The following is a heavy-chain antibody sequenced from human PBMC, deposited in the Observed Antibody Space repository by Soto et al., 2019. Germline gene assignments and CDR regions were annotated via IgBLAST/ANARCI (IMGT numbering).Heavy chain of an antibody. CDR3: VRDSPIGSTFSGYDGIDY. J-gene: IGHJ4*02. CDR1: GGTLSSYT. V-gene: IGHV1-69*04. CDR2: IIPILGIA. D-gene: IGHD5-12*01. Sequence: AASVKVSCTDSGGTLSSYTISWVRQAPGQGLEWMGRIIPILGIANYAQKFQGRVTITADKSTGTAYMELNSLRSEDTAVYYCVRDSPIGSTFSGYDGIDYWGQGTLVTVSS.